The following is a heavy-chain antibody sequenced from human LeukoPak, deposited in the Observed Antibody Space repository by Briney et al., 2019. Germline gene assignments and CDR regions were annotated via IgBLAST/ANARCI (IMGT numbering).Heavy chain of an antibody. CDR3: ANDYGDYSLA. D-gene: IGHD4-17*01. J-gene: IGHJ5*02. CDR1: GGSISSSSFY. V-gene: IGHV4-39*01. CDR2: IYHSGSP. Sequence: SETLSLTCTVSGGSISSSSFYWGWIRQPPGKGLEWIGTIYHSGSPYYNPSLNSRVTISGDTSKNQFSLKLSSVTAADTAVYYCANDYGDYSLAWGQGTLVTVSS.